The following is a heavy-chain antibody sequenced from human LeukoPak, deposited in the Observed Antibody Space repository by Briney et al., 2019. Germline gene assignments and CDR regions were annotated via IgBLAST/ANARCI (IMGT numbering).Heavy chain of an antibody. CDR3: ARQDQTYDFWSGLVELGAFDI. D-gene: IGHD3-3*01. V-gene: IGHV1-18*01. CDR2: ISAYNGNT. CDR1: GYTFTSYG. J-gene: IGHJ3*02. Sequence: ASVKVSCKAAGYTFTSYGSSWVRQAPGQGLEWMGWISAYNGNTNYAQKLQGRVTMTTDTSTSTAYMELRSLRSDDTAVYYCARQDQTYDFWSGLVELGAFDIWGQGTRVTVSS.